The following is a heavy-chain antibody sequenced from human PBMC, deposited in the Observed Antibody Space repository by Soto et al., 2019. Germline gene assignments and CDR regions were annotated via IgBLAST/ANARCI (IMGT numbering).Heavy chain of an antibody. D-gene: IGHD3-10*01. V-gene: IGHV1-3*01. J-gene: IGHJ4*02. CDR1: GFTALSYA. CDR2: LNGGVDGT. Sequence: QVRLIQSGPEMMQPGASVRVSCKASGFTALSYAFHWVRQAPGQGPEWLGWLNGGVDGTSYSQRFLGRVTISRDTSTNTVYLEVTSLTSEDTAVYYCAREVKGVTSFDYWGQGTLVTVSS. CDR3: AREVKGVTSFDY.